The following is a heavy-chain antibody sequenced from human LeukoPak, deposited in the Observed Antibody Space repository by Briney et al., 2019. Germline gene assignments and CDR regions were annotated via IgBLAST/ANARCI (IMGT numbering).Heavy chain of an antibody. CDR3: ARGQGSGWGRCFDY. D-gene: IGHD6-19*01. Sequence: ASVKVSCKASGYTFIDYYMHWVRQAPGEGLEWMGVINPRGAGTSYAQKFQGRVTMTRETSTSTVYMELSSLRSEDTAVYYCARGQGSGWGRCFDYWGQGTLVTVSS. CDR1: GYTFIDYY. J-gene: IGHJ4*02. CDR2: INPRGAGT. V-gene: IGHV1-46*01.